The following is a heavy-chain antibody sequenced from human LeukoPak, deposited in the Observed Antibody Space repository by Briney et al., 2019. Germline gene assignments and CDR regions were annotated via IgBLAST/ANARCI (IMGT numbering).Heavy chain of an antibody. D-gene: IGHD4-17*01. J-gene: IGHJ4*02. V-gene: IGHV3-30*02. CDR3: SCYGDYGLHDY. Sequence: GGSLRLSCAASGFAFSSYGMHWVRQAPGKGLEWVAFIREDGSNKYYADSVKGRFTISRDNSKNTLYLQMNSLRAEDTAVYYCSCYGDYGLHDYWGQGTLVTVSS. CDR2: IREDGSNK. CDR1: GFAFSSYG.